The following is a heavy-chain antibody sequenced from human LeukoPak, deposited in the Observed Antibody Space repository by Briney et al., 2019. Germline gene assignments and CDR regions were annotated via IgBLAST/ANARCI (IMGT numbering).Heavy chain of an antibody. J-gene: IGHJ3*02. V-gene: IGHV3-33*01. CDR1: GFTFSSYG. CDR3: ARYLGQWLAPDAFDI. CDR2: MWYDGSNK. D-gene: IGHD6-19*01. Sequence: PGRCLRLSCAASGFTFSSYGMHWVRQAPAKGLEWVAVMWYDGSNKYYADSEEGKFTISRDNSKNTLYLQMNSLRAEDTAVDYCARYLGQWLAPDAFDIWGQGTMVTVSS.